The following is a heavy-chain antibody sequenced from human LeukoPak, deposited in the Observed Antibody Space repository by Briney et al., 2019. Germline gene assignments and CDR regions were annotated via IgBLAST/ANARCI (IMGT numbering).Heavy chain of an antibody. CDR1: GFTVSSNY. V-gene: IGHV3-66*01. J-gene: IGHJ4*02. CDR3: ASGGNYREYYFDY. Sequence: GGSLRLSCAASGFTVSSNYMSWVRQAPGKGLEWVSVIYSGGSTYYADSVKGRFTISRDNSKNTLYLQMNSPRAEDTAVYYCASGGNYREYYFDYWGQGTLVTVSS. D-gene: IGHD4-4*01. CDR2: IYSGGST.